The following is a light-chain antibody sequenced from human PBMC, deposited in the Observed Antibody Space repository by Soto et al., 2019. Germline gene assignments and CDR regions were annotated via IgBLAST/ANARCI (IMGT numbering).Light chain of an antibody. V-gene: IGLV2-14*01. CDR3: SSYSSITTLL. CDR1: RSDVGSSRY. J-gene: IGLJ2*01. CDR2: EVS. Sequence: QSALTQPASVSGSRGQSITISCTGTRSDVGSSRYVSWYQHHPDKAPKLIIYEVSNRPSGVSGRFSASKSGNTASLTISGLQAEDEADYYCSSYSSITTLLFGGGTKLTDL.